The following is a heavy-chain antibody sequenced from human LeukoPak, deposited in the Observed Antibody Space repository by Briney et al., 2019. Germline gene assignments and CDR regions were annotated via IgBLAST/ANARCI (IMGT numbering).Heavy chain of an antibody. CDR2: ISGSGGST. D-gene: IGHD3-22*01. CDR1: GFTFSSYE. CDR3: AKDLYTMIVVVTLDY. V-gene: IGHV3-23*01. J-gene: IGHJ4*02. Sequence: GGSLRLSCAASGFTFSSYEMNWVRQAPGKGLEWVSAISGSGGSTYYADSVKGRFTVSRDNSKNTLYLQMNSLRAEDTAVYYCAKDLYTMIVVVTLDYWGQGTLVTVSS.